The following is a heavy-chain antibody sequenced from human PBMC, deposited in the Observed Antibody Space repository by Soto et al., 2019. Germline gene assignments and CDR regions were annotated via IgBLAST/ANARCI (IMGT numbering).Heavy chain of an antibody. V-gene: IGHV3-23*01. J-gene: IGHJ4*02. CDR2: INGGGGST. CDR1: GFTFSSYT. Sequence: EVQLLEAGGDLIQPGGSLRLSCAASGFTFSSYTMTWVRQAPGKGLEWVSAINGGGGSTYYADSVKGRFTISRDNSKDTLDLKMNSLRAEDTAVDYCAKDQVCCGGSCYYDYVGQGSLVTVSS. CDR3: AKDQVCCGGSCYYDY. D-gene: IGHD2-15*01.